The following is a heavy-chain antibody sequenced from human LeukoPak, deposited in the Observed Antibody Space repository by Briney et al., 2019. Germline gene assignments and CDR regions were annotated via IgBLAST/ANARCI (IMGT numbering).Heavy chain of an antibody. CDR1: GFIFSKYG. J-gene: IGHJ6*03. D-gene: IGHD2-2*01. CDR2: ISSSSSYI. Sequence: GGSLRLSCAASGFIFSKYGMSWVRQAPGKGLEWVSSISSSSSYIYYADSVKGRFTISRDNAKNSLYLQMNSLRAEDTAVYYCARDDVVPAALWSYMDVWGKGTTVTVSS. CDR3: ARDDVVPAALWSYMDV. V-gene: IGHV3-21*01.